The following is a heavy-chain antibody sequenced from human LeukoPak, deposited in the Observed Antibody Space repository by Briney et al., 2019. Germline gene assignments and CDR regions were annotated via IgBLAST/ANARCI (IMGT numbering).Heavy chain of an antibody. D-gene: IGHD4-17*01. CDR2: ISSNGGST. V-gene: IGHV3-64*01. CDR3: ARDDPTVTTGPPVGS. Sequence: PGGSLRLSCAASGFTFSSYAMHWVRQAPGKGLEYVSAISSNGGSTYYANSVKGRFTISRDNSKNTLYLQMNSLRVEDTAVYYCARDDPTVTTGPPVGSWGQGTLVTVSS. J-gene: IGHJ4*02. CDR1: GFTFSSYA.